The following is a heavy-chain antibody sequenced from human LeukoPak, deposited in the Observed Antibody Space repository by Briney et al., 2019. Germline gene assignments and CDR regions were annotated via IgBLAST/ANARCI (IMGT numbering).Heavy chain of an antibody. D-gene: IGHD3-3*01. CDR2: ISGSGGST. CDR1: GFTFSSYA. V-gene: IGHV3-23*01. Sequence: PGGSLRLSRAASGFTFSSYAMSWVRQAPGKGLEWVSAISGSGGSTYYADSVKGRFTISRDNSKNTLYLQMNSLRAEDTAVYYCAKVSFGVVIQLAYFDYWGQGTLVTVSS. J-gene: IGHJ4*02. CDR3: AKVSFGVVIQLAYFDY.